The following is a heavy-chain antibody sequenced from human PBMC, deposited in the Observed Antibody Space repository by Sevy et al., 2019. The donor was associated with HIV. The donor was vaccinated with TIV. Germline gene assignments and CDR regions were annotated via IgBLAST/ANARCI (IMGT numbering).Heavy chain of an antibody. V-gene: IGHV3-21*01. Sequence: GGSLRLSCAASGFTFSSYSMNWVRQAPGKGLEWVSSISSSSSYIYYADSVKGQFTISRDNAKNSLYLQMKSLRAEDTAVYYCARDPSGSYDNDAFDIWGQGTMVTVSS. CDR3: ARDPSGSYDNDAFDI. J-gene: IGHJ3*02. D-gene: IGHD1-26*01. CDR1: GFTFSSYS. CDR2: ISSSSSYI.